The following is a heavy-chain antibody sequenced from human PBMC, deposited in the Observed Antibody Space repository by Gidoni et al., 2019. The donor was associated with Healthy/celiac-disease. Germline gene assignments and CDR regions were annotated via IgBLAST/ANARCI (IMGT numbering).Heavy chain of an antibody. CDR3: ARRPSSGPTGDY. CDR1: GGSISSSSYY. J-gene: IGHJ4*02. V-gene: IGHV4-39*01. CDR2: IYYSGST. Sequence: QLQLQESGPGLVKPSETLSLTCTVSGGSISSSSYYWGWIRQPPGKRLEWIGSIYYSGSTYYNPSLKSRVTISVDTSKNQFSLKLSSVTAADTAVYYCARRPSSGPTGDYWGQGTLVTVSS. D-gene: IGHD3-22*01.